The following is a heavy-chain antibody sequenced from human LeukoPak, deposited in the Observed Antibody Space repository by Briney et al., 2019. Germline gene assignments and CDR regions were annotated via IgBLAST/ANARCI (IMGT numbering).Heavy chain of an antibody. Sequence: PSETLSLTCTVSGGSISSYYWSWIRQPPGKGLKWNGNIYYSGYTTYSPSLRSRVTISVDTSKNQFSLKLSSVTAADTAVYYCARETSQKGAHYMDVWGKGTTITISS. CDR2: IYYSGYT. CDR1: GGSISSYY. V-gene: IGHV4-59*01. CDR3: ARETSQKGAHYMDV. D-gene: IGHD3-16*01. J-gene: IGHJ6*03.